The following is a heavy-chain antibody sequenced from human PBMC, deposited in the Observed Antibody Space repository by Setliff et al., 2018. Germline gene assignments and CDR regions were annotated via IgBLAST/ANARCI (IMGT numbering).Heavy chain of an antibody. V-gene: IGHV4-59*08. J-gene: IGHJ5*02. CDR3: ARGIYYFDIMGDP. CDR1: GGFIRDYY. Sequence: SETLSLTCTVSGGFIRDYYWNWIRQSPGKGLEWIGYIYYRGTTNYNSSLKSRVTISVDTSKNQFSLKLSSVSAADTAVYYCARGIYYFDIMGDPWGQGTLVTVSS. CDR2: IYYRGTT. D-gene: IGHD3-22*01.